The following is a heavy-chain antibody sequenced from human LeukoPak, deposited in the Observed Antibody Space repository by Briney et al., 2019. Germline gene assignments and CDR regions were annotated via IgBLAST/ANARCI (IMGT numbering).Heavy chain of an antibody. CDR1: GDSISGTTFY. V-gene: IGHV4-39*01. D-gene: IGHD2-15*01. J-gene: IGHJ3*02. Sequence: SETLSLTCPLSGDSISGTTFYWGWIRQPPGKGLEWIASIYHPGGTYYNPSLESRVVISVDTSKNQFSLKLSSVTAADTAVYYCARQRRIPSGPQPFDIWGQGSMVTVSS. CDR3: ARQRRIPSGPQPFDI. CDR2: IYHPGGT.